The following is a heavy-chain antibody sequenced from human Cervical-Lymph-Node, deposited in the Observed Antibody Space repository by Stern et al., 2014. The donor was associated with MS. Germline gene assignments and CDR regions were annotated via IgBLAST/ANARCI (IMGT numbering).Heavy chain of an antibody. CDR1: GYPFTTYG. CDR3: ARDSGNYAFDF. J-gene: IGHJ4*02. CDR2: ISTYPGNT. D-gene: IGHD1-26*01. V-gene: IGHV1-18*04. Sequence: VQLVQSGPEVKQPGASVKVSCKASGYPFTTYGISWVRQAPGQGPEWIGWISTYPGNTHYSHKVPGSITVTKDTSTPTAYMQMRSLRSDDTAVYYCARDSGNYAFDFWGQGTLVTVSS.